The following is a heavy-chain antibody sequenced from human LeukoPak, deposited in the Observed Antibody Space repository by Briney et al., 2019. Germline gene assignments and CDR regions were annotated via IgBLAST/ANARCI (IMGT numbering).Heavy chain of an antibody. V-gene: IGHV3-23*01. D-gene: IGHD3-9*01. Sequence: GGSLRLSCAASGFTLSSYAMTWIRQAPGKGLEWVSPISGSGGSTYYADSVKGRFTISRDNSKNTLYLQMNSLRAEDTAVYYCAKGETYYDILTGFDYWGQGTLVTVSS. CDR3: AKGETYYDILTGFDY. CDR2: ISGSGGST. J-gene: IGHJ4*02. CDR1: GFTLSSYA.